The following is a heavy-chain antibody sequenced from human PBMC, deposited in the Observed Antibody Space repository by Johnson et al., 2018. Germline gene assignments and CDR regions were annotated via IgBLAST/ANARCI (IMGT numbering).Heavy chain of an antibody. Sequence: QVQLVQSGGGVVQSGRSLRLSCAASGFTFSSYGMHWVRQAPVKGLEWVAVIWYDGSNKYYVESVKGRLTISRDNSKNTLYLQMNSLRAEDTAVYYCAKGLGRPSDFADYWGQGTLVTVSS. V-gene: IGHV3-33*06. J-gene: IGHJ4*02. CDR1: GFTFSSYG. D-gene: IGHD2/OR15-2a*01. CDR2: IWYDGSNK. CDR3: AKGLGRPSDFADY.